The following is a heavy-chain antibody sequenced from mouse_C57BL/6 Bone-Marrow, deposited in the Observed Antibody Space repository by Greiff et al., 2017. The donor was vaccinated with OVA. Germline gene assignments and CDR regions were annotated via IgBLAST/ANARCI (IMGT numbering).Heavy chain of an antibody. CDR3: ARRIYYDYDEAMDY. D-gene: IGHD2-4*01. CDR2: INPNNGGT. Sequence: VQLKQSGPELVKPGASVKIPCKASGYTFTDYNMDWVKQSHGKSLEWIGDINPNNGGTIYNQKFKGKATLTVDKSSSTAYMELRSLTSEDTAVYYCARRIYYDYDEAMDYWGQGTSVTVSS. J-gene: IGHJ4*01. CDR1: GYTFTDYN. V-gene: IGHV1-18*01.